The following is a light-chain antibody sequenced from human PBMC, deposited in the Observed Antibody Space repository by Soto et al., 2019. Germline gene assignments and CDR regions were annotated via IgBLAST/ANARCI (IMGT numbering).Light chain of an antibody. CDR1: SSDVGGYNY. CDR3: SSYTSSSTSYV. V-gene: IGLV2-14*01. CDR2: EVS. Sequence: ALTQHASVXGSPGHSITISCTGTSSDVGGYNYVSWYQQHPCKAPKLMIYEVSNRPSGVSNRFSVSKSGNTSSLTISWLKAEDEADYYCSSYTSSSTSYVFGTWTKVTVL. J-gene: IGLJ1*01.